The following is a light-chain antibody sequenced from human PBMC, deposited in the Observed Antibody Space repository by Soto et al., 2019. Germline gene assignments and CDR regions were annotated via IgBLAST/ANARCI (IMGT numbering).Light chain of an antibody. J-gene: IGKJ3*01. V-gene: IGKV3-11*01. CDR3: QQRSHCP. CDR1: QSVSSY. Sequence: EIVLTQSPATLSLSPGKRATLSCRASQSVSSYFAWYRHKPGQAPRLLIYDASNRATGIPARFTGSGSGTDFTLTSSSLQPEDFAVYYCQQRSHCPFGPGTKVDIK. CDR2: DAS.